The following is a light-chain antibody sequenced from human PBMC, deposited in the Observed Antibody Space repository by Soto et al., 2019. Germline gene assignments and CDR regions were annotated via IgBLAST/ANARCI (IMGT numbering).Light chain of an antibody. CDR3: ETWDINTHAV. CDR2: LEGSGNY. J-gene: IGLJ7*01. V-gene: IGLV4-60*02. Sequence: QPVLTQSSSASASLGSSVKLTCTLSSGHSTYIIAWHQQQPGKAPRYLMKLEGSGNYNKGSGVSDRFSGSSSGADRYLTISNLQFEDDADYYCETWDINTHAVFGAGTQLTVL. CDR1: SGHSTYI.